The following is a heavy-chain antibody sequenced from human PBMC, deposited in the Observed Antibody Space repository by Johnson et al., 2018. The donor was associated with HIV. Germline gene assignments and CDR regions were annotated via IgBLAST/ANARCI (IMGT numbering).Heavy chain of an antibody. CDR2: MRSKAYGGTT. CDR3: AKDRGESEKEEWASDYYDCVRDFADQEPRGVVGPFDI. V-gene: IGHV3-49*03. D-gene: IGHD3-22*01. Sequence: QLVESGGGLVQPGRSLRLSCTGSGFSFGDYAMTWFRQAPGKGLEWVGFMRSKAYGGTTEYAASVKGRFTISRDDSKSIAYLQMNSLRTEDTALYYCAKDRGESEKEEWASDYYDCVRDFADQEPRGVVGPFDIWGQGKMFTVSS. CDR1: GFSFGDYA. J-gene: IGHJ3*02.